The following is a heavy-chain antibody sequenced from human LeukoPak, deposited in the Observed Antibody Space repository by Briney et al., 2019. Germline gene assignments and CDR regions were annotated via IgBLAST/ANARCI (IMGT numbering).Heavy chain of an antibody. CDR2: INPNTAGT. J-gene: IGHJ4*02. D-gene: IGHD3-16*01. CDR1: GYTFTGYY. Sequence: ASVKVSCKASGYTFTGYYFHWVRQAPGQGLEWMGWINPNTAGTNYAQKFLGGVTLTWDTSISTAYMELNRLTSDDTAVYYCAPTAEAYTSWWKVWGQGTLVTVSS. V-gene: IGHV1-2*02. CDR3: APTAEAYTSWWKV.